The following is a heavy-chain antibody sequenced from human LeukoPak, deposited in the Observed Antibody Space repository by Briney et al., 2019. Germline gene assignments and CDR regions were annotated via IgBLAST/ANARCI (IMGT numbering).Heavy chain of an antibody. CDR1: DFSFITYA. V-gene: IGHV3-23*01. CDR3: ARDDSSGGGFDY. J-gene: IGHJ4*02. CDR2: ISGGGDAT. D-gene: IGHD3-22*01. Sequence: GGSLRLSCAASDFSFITYAMSWVRQAPGKGLEWVSTISGGGDATYYADSVKGRFTISRDNSKNTLYLQMNSLRAEDTALYYCARDDSSGGGFDYWGQGTLVTVSS.